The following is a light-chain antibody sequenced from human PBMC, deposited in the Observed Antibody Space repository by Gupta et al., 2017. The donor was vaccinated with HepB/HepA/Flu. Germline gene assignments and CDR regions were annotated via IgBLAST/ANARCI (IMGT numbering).Light chain of an antibody. CDR1: QSVATY. J-gene: IGKJ2*01. CDR3: QQSFSTPYT. CDR2: GAS. Sequence: DIQMTQSPSSLSASVGDRVTITCRAGQSVATYLHWYQQETGKAPRLLIYGASTLQRGVPPRFSGSGSGTDFTLTISSLQPEDFAIYYCQQSFSTPYTFGQGTKLEI. V-gene: IGKV1-39*01.